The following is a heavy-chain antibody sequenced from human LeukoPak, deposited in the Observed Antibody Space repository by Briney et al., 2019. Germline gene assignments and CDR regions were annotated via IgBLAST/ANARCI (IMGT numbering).Heavy chain of an antibody. J-gene: IGHJ3*02. CDR3: ARPPKLRYSGSYDDAFDI. CDR2: INPNSGGT. CDR1: GYTFTGYY. V-gene: IGHV1-2*02. D-gene: IGHD1-26*01. Sequence: ASVKVSCKASGYTFTGYYMHWLRQAPGQGLEWMGWINPNSGGTNYAQKFQGRVTMTRDTSISTAYMELSRLRSDDTAVYYCARPPKLRYSGSYDDAFDIWGQGTMVTVSS.